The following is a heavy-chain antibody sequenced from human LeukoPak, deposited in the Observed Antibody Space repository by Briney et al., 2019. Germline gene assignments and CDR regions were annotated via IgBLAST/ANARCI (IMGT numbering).Heavy chain of an antibody. CDR2: IYNSGIT. CDR1: GGSISSYY. V-gene: IGHV4-59*01. D-gene: IGHD1-26*01. Sequence: SETLSLTCIVSGGSISSYYWSWIRQPPGKGLEWIGYIYNSGITNHNPSLKSRVTISVDTSKNQFSLKLSSVTAADTAVYYCARAPRYSGSYYAPKFYFDYWGQEPWSPSPQ. J-gene: IGHJ4*01. CDR3: ARAPRYSGSYYAPKFYFDY.